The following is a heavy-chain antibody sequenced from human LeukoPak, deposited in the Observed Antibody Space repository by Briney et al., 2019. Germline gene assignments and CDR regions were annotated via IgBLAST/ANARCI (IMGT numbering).Heavy chain of an antibody. V-gene: IGHV1-69*13. J-gene: IGHJ5*02. Sequence: SVKVSCKASGGTFSSYAISWVRQAPGQGLEWMGGIIPIFGTANYAQKFQGRVTITADESTSTAYMELSSLRSEDTAVYYCARDLLNEYSSSLPPQFDPWGQGTLVTVSS. CDR1: GGTFSSYA. CDR3: ARDLLNEYSSSLPPQFDP. CDR2: IIPIFGTA. D-gene: IGHD6-6*01.